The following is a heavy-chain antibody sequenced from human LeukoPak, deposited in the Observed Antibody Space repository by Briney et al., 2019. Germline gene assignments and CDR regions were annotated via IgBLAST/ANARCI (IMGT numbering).Heavy chain of an antibody. V-gene: IGHV3-53*01. D-gene: IGHD5/OR15-5a*01. CDR3: ARGKVYYYYDY. CDR1: GFNVRSNY. CDR2: LHSGGDT. Sequence: GGSLRLSCAASGFNVRSNYITWVRQAPGKGLEWVSFLHSGGDTYYAGSVRGRFTISRDNSENMLFLQMNGLRADDSAIYYCARGKVYYYYDYWGQGTLVTVSS. J-gene: IGHJ4*02.